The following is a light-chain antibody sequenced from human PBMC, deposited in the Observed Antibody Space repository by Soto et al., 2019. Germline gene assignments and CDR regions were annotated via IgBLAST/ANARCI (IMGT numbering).Light chain of an antibody. CDR3: QQYYNTPYT. V-gene: IGKV4-1*01. CDR1: QSVLYSSNNRNY. J-gene: IGKJ2*01. Sequence: DIVMTQSPDSLAVSLGERATINCKSSQSVLYSSNNRNYLAWYQQKPGQPPKLLIYWASTRESGVPDRFSGGGPGTAFTLTISSLQAEDVAVYYCQQYYNTPYTFGQGTQLEIK. CDR2: WAS.